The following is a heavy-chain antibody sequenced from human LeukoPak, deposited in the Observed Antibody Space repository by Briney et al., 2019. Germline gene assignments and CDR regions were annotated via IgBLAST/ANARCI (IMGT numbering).Heavy chain of an antibody. CDR2: ISSSGSTI. Sequence: GGSLRLSCAASGFTFSSYEMNWVRQAPGKGLEWVSYISSSGSTIYYADSVKGRFTISRDNAKNSLYLQMNSLRAEDTAVYYCASIVVAPAAISWGQGTLVTVSS. CDR1: GFTFSSYE. D-gene: IGHD2-2*02. V-gene: IGHV3-48*03. CDR3: ASIVVAPAAIS. J-gene: IGHJ5*02.